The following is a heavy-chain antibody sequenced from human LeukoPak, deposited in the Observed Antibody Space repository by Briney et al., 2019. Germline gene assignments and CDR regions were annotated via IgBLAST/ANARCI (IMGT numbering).Heavy chain of an antibody. CDR3: ARGGYSSSHGDY. V-gene: IGHV3-9*01. D-gene: IGHD6-13*01. CDR1: GFTFDDYA. J-gene: IGHJ4*02. Sequence: PGGSLRLSCAASGFTFDDYAMHWVRQAPGKGLEWVSGISWNSGSIGYADSVKGRFTISRDNSKNTLYLQMNSLRAEDTAVYYCARGGYSSSHGDYWGQGTLVTVSS. CDR2: ISWNSGSI.